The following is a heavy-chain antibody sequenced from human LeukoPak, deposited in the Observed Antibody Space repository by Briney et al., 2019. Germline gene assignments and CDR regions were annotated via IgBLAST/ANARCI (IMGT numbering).Heavy chain of an antibody. J-gene: IGHJ4*02. V-gene: IGHV4-30-4*08. D-gene: IGHD2-2*01. CDR1: GGSISSSSYY. CDR3: ARTSFANYCSSTSCSPYYFDY. CDR2: IYYSGST. Sequence: SETLSLTCTVSGGSISSSSYYWGWSRQPPGKGLEWIGYIYYSGSTYYNPSLKSRVTISVDTSKNQFSLKLSSVTAADTAVYYCARTSFANYCSSTSCSPYYFDYWGQGTLVTVSS.